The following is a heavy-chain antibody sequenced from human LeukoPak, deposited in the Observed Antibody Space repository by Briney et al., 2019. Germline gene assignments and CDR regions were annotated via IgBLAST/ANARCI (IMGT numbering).Heavy chain of an antibody. CDR2: IYYSGST. CDR1: GGSISRGTYY. D-gene: IGHD1-26*01. CDR3: ARHLRSIWPIYYMDV. Sequence: SETLSLTCTVSGGSISRGTYYWGWIRQPTGKGLEWIGTIYYSGSTYYNPSLKSRVTISVDTSKNQSSLKLRSVTAADTAIYYCARHLRSIWPIYYMDVWGKGTTVTISS. V-gene: IGHV4-39*01. J-gene: IGHJ6*03.